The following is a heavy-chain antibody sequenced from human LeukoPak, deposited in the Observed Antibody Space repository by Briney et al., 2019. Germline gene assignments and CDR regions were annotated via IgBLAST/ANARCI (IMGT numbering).Heavy chain of an antibody. Sequence: AGGSLRLSCAASGFTFSDYYMSWLRQAPGKGLEWVSYISSSGSTIYYADSVKGRFTISRDNSKNTVYLQMNSLRAEDTAVYYCARTYYYDSSGYYPTRAFDIWGQGTMVTVSS. D-gene: IGHD3-22*01. V-gene: IGHV3-11*04. CDR3: ARTYYYDSSGYYPTRAFDI. J-gene: IGHJ3*02. CDR2: ISSSGSTI. CDR1: GFTFSDYY.